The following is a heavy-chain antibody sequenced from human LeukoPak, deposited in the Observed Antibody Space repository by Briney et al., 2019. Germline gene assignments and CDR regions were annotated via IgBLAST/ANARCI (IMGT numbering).Heavy chain of an antibody. CDR1: GGSISSYY. CDR2: IYTSGST. J-gene: IGHJ4*02. V-gene: IGHV4-4*07. D-gene: IGHD1-26*01. CDR3: ARQGEWELLGYFDY. Sequence: SETLSLTCTVSGGSISSYYWSWIRQPAGKGLEWIGRIYTSGSTNHNPSLKSRVTMSVDTSKNQFSLKLSSVTAADTAVYYCARQGEWELLGYFDYWGQGTLVTVSS.